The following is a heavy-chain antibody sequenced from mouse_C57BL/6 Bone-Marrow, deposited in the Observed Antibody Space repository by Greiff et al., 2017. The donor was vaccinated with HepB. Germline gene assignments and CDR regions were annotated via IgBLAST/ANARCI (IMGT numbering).Heavy chain of an antibody. CDR1: GYTFTDYY. J-gene: IGHJ1*03. V-gene: IGHV1-19*01. Sequence: EVKLVESGPVLVKPGASVKMSCKASGYTFTDYYMNWVKQSHGKSLEWIGVINPYNGGTSYNQKFKGKATLTVDKSSSTAYMELNSLTSEDSAVYYCARPYGSWGTGTTVTVSS. CDR2: INPYNGGT. D-gene: IGHD1-1*01. CDR3: ARPYGS.